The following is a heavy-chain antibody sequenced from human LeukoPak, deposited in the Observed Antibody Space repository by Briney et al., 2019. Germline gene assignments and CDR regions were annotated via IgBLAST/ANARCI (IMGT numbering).Heavy chain of an antibody. CDR3: AKGSMYGLGSYAFDP. Sequence: PGGSLRLSCAASGFTFSSYAMSWVRQAPGKGLEWVSAISGSGGSTYYADSVKGRFTISRDNSKNTLYLQMNSLRAEDTAVYYCAKGSMYGLGSYAFDPWGQGTLVTVSS. V-gene: IGHV3-23*01. D-gene: IGHD3-10*01. J-gene: IGHJ5*02. CDR1: GFTFSSYA. CDR2: ISGSGGST.